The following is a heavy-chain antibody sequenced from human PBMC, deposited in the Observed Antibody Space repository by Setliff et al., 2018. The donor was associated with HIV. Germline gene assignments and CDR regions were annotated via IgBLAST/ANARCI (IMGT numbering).Heavy chain of an antibody. D-gene: IGHD3-3*01. Sequence: AGGSLRLSCAASGSTVSTYYMSWVRQAPGKGLEWVSTIYSGGSTYHADSVKGRFTLSRDTSKNTLFLQMNSLRPEDAAVYYCARVRLYNTALDYWGQGTLVTVSS. J-gene: IGHJ4*02. CDR3: ARVRLYNTALDY. CDR1: GSTVSTYY. V-gene: IGHV3-66*02. CDR2: IYSGGST.